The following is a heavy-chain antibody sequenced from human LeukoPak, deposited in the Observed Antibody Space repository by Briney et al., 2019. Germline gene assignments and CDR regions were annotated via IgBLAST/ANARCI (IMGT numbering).Heavy chain of an antibody. Sequence: PGRSLRLSCTASGFTFGDYAITWVRQAPGKGLEWVGFTRSTAYGGTTEYAASVKGRFTISRDDSKSIAYLQMNSLKTEDTAVYYGTRARITVSPPDYWGRGALVTVSS. CDR3: TRARITVSPPDY. D-gene: IGHD6-19*01. CDR1: GFTFGDYA. V-gene: IGHV3-49*04. J-gene: IGHJ4*02. CDR2: TRSTAYGGTT.